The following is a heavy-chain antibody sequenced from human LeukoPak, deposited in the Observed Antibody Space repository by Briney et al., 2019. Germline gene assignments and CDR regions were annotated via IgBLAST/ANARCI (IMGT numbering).Heavy chain of an antibody. CDR2: INPNSGGT. CDR3: ARDVVVDSSGSYDY. D-gene: IGHD3-22*01. CDR1: GYTFTGYY. V-gene: IGHV1-2*02. J-gene: IGHJ4*02. Sequence: ASVKVSCKAPGYTFTGYYMHWVRQAPGQGLEWMGWINPNSGGTNYAQKFQGRVTMTRDTSISTAYMELSRLRSDDTAVYYCARDVVVDSSGSYDYWGQGTLVTVSS.